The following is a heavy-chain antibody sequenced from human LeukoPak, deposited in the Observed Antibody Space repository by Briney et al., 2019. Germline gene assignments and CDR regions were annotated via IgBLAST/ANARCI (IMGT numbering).Heavy chain of an antibody. J-gene: IGHJ4*02. V-gene: IGHV3-21*04. CDR3: ARETEWGAAAPVDY. Sequence: PGGSLRLSCAASGFTFSSYSMNWVRQAPGKGLEWVSSISSSSSYIYYADSVKGRFTISRDNAKNSLYLQMNSLRAEDTAVYYCARETEWGAAAPVDYWGQGTLVTVSS. D-gene: IGHD6-13*01. CDR2: ISSSSSYI. CDR1: GFTFSSYS.